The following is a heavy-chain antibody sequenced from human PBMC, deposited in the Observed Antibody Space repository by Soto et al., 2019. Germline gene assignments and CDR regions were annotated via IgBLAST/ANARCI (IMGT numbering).Heavy chain of an antibody. CDR3: ARGSYSSSWYFDY. V-gene: IGHV4-59*01. J-gene: IGHJ4*02. CDR1: GGSISSYY. CDR2: IYYSGST. D-gene: IGHD6-13*01. Sequence: SETLSLTCPVSGGSISSYYWSWIRQPTGKGLEWIGYIYYSGSTNYNPSPKSRVTISVDTPKNQFSLKLSSVTAADTAVYYCARGSYSSSWYFDYWGRGTLVTVSS.